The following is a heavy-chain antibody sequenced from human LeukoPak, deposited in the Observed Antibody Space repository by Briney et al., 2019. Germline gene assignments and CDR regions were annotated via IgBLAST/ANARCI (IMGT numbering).Heavy chain of an antibody. CDR1: GGSISSGSYY. CDR2: INHSGST. J-gene: IGHJ4*02. V-gene: IGHV4-61*10. D-gene: IGHD1-26*01. CDR3: ARGLGGSYYRSSFRY. Sequence: PSETLSLTCTVSGGSISSGSYYWSWIRQPAGKGLEWIGEINHSGSTNYNPSLKSRVTISVDTSKNQFSLKLSSVTAADTAVYYCARGLGGSYYRSSFRYWGQGTLVTVSS.